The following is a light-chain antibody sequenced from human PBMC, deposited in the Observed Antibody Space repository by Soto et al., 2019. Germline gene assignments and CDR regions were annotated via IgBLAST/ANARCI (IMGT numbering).Light chain of an antibody. CDR2: EIN. CDR1: SSDDDGYKY. V-gene: IGLV2-8*01. Sequence: QSALSQPPSAAGSPGQSVTISCTGTSSDDDGYKYVSWYQQHPGKAPKIMIYEINKRSSGVPDRFWGSKSGNSVSLTISGLQAEYEAEYYCCSYAGTYYVFGTGTKVTVL. J-gene: IGLJ1*01. CDR3: CSYAGTYYV.